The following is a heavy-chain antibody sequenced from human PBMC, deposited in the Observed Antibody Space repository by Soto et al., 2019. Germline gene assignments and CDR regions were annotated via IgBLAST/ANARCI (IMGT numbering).Heavy chain of an antibody. D-gene: IGHD6-6*01. Sequence: GKSLKISRQGSGYSFTSLWSSWMRQMPGEGLEWMGRIDPSDSYINYSPSFQGRVTISADKSISTAYLQWSSLKASDTAMYYCARRGSSSSFFYDSWGQGTLVTVSS. V-gene: IGHV5-10-1*01. CDR2: IDPSDSYI. J-gene: IGHJ4*02. CDR3: ARRGSSSSFFYDS. CDR1: GYSFTSLW.